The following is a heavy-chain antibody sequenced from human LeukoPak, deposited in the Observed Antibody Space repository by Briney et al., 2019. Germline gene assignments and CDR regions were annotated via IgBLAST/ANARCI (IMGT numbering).Heavy chain of an antibody. D-gene: IGHD3-10*02. J-gene: IGHJ6*04. V-gene: IGHV3-48*03. Sequence: GGSLRLSCAASGFTFSSYEMNWVRQAPGKGLEWVSYISGSGSTIYYADHVKGRFTISRDKAKNSLYLQMNSLRAEDTAVYYCAELGITMIGGVWGKGTTVTISS. CDR3: AELGITMIGGV. CDR1: GFTFSSYE. CDR2: ISGSGSTI.